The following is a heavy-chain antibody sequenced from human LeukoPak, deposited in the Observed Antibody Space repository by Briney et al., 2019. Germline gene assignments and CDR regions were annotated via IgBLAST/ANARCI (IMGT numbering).Heavy chain of an antibody. D-gene: IGHD6-13*01. Sequence: GGSLRLSCAASGFTFSSYSMIWVRQAPGKGLEWASYISSSSSTKYYADSVKGRFTISRDNAKNSLYLQMNSLRAEDTAVYYCARDSSNNYWGQGTLVTVSS. V-gene: IGHV3-48*01. CDR3: ARDSSNNY. J-gene: IGHJ4*02. CDR2: ISSSSSTK. CDR1: GFTFSSYS.